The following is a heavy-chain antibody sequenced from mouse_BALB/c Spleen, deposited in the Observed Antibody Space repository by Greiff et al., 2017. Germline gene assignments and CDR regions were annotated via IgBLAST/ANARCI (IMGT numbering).Heavy chain of an antibody. V-gene: IGHV2-6-4*01. CDR2: IWGGGST. D-gene: IGHD1-2*01. J-gene: IGHJ3*01. CDR1: GFSLSRYS. CDR3: ARNEEITTARFAY. Sequence: VQLKESGPGLVAPSQSLSITCTVPGFSLSRYSVPWVRQPPGKGLEWLGMIWGGGSTDYNSALKSRLSISKDNSKSQVFLKMNSLQTDDTAMYYCARNEEITTARFAYWGQGTLVTVSA.